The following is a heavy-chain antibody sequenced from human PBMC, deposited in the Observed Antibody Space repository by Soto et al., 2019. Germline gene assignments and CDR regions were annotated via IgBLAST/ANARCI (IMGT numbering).Heavy chain of an antibody. D-gene: IGHD3-9*01. CDR2: IWYDGSNK. CDR1: GFTFSSYG. Sequence: GGSLRLSCAASGFTFSSYGMHWVRQAPGKGLEWVAVIWYDGSNKYYADSVKGRFTISRDNSKNTLYLQMNSLRAEDTAVYYCAREGQGLTGYFDYWGQGTLVTVSS. J-gene: IGHJ4*02. V-gene: IGHV3-33*01. CDR3: AREGQGLTGYFDY.